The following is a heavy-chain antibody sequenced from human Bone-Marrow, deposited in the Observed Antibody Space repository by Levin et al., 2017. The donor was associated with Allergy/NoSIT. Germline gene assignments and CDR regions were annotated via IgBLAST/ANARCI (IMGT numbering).Heavy chain of an antibody. V-gene: IGHV3-48*03. CDR1: GFTFSNYE. D-gene: IGHD3-10*01. Sequence: PGGSLRLSCTASGFTFSNYEMFWVRQAPTKGLEWLSYISNSGEATQYPDSVKGRFTISRDNARNSLDLQMNSLRVEGSAVYDCVGDGRDGPGRYRRLDSWGQGTLVTVSS. CDR2: ISNSGEAT. CDR3: VGDGRDGPGRYRRLDS. J-gene: IGHJ5*01.